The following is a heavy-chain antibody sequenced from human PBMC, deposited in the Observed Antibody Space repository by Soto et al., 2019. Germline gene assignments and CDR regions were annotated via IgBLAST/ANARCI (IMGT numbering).Heavy chain of an antibody. CDR3: ARVNIIRAVATTGNLPSPNWFDP. CDR1: PYNFNNYW. Sequence: GESLKISCKASPYNFNNYWIAWVRQMPGKGLEWMGVIYPDDSDTRYSPSFQGQVTISADKSIRTVYLQWSSLKPSDTAIYYCARVNIIRAVATTGNLPSPNWFDPWGQGTLLTVSS. J-gene: IGHJ5*02. CDR2: IYPDDSDT. V-gene: IGHV5-51*01. D-gene: IGHD3-10*01.